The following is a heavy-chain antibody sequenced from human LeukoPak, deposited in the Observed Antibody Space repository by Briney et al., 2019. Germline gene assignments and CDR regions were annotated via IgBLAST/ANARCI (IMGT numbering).Heavy chain of an antibody. CDR2: ISGSGDRT. Sequence: GGSLRLSCAASGFTFSSSAMSWVRQAPGKGLEWVSTISGSGDRTYYADSVKGRFTISRDNSKNTLFLHMNSLRAEDTAVYSCAKGYYGSGSYGWFDYWGQGTLVTVSS. CDR1: GFTFSSSA. CDR3: AKGYYGSGSYGWFDY. V-gene: IGHV3-23*01. D-gene: IGHD3-10*01. J-gene: IGHJ4*02.